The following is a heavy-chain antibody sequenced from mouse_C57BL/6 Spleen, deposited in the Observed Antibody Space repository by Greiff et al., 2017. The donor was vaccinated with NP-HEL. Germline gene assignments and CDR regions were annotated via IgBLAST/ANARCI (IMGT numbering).Heavy chain of an antibody. Sequence: EVQLQQSGPELVKPGASVKISCKASGYTFTDYYMNWVKQSHGKSLEWIGDINPNNGGTSYNQKFKGKATLTVVKSSSTAYMELRSLTSEDSAVYYCAYDYDGDAMDYWGQGTSVTVSS. CDR2: INPNNGGT. D-gene: IGHD2-4*01. V-gene: IGHV1-26*01. CDR1: GYTFTDYY. CDR3: AYDYDGDAMDY. J-gene: IGHJ4*01.